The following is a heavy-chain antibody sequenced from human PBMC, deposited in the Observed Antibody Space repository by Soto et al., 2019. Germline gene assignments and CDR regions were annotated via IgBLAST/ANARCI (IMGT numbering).Heavy chain of an antibody. D-gene: IGHD1-1*01. CDR1: GGTFRNSA. Sequence: QVQLEQSGAEVKKPGSSVKVSCKASGGTFRNSAFSWVRQAPGQGLEWMGGIMPIFRTPDYAQKFQGRVTITADESTSTTYMELRGLRSDDTAVYYCARDNDRPQLGGNYYYILDVWGHGTAVTVSS. J-gene: IGHJ6*02. CDR2: IMPIFRTP. CDR3: ARDNDRPQLGGNYYYILDV. V-gene: IGHV1-69*12.